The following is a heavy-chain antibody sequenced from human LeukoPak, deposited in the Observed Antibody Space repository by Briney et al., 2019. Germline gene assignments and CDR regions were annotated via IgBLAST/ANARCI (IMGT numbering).Heavy chain of an antibody. CDR1: NYSISTDYY. CDR3: ARDHLANLASRLFDP. CDR2: MYHSGST. V-gene: IGHV4-38-2*02. D-gene: IGHD3-3*01. Sequence: SETLSLTCTVSNYSISTDYYWGWIRQPPGKGLEWIGTMYHSGSTYYNPSLKSRVTISVDTSENQFSLKLSSVTAADTAVYYCARDHLANLASRLFDPWGQGSLVTVSS. J-gene: IGHJ5*02.